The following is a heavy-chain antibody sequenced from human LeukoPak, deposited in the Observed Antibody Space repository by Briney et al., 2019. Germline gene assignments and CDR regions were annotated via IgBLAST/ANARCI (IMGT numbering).Heavy chain of an antibody. D-gene: IGHD2-8*02. CDR3: AKDKSQVGVDSASTLVDH. CDR1: GFTFRNFG. V-gene: IGHV3-30*02. CDR2: IRFDGRDE. J-gene: IGHJ4*02. Sequence: GGSLTLSCAASGFTFRNFGMHWVRQAPRKGLEWVALIRFDGRDEYYVDSLKGRFTISRDNSKNTVYLQMNSLTSEDTALYYCAKDKSQVGVDSASTLVDHWGQGTLVIVSS.